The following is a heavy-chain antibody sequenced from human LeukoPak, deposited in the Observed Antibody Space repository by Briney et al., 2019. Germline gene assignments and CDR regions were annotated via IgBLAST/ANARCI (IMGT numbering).Heavy chain of an antibody. D-gene: IGHD4-23*01. V-gene: IGHV3-23*01. CDR3: VKDKGDYGGDAFHI. J-gene: IGHJ3*02. CDR2: VSASGGSA. Sequence: GGSLRLSCAASGFTISDYAMSWVRQAPGKGLEWVSSVSASGGSAYYADSMRDRFIVSRDNSNNTVSLQMNSLRAEDTAIYYSVKDKGDYGGDAFHIWGQGTMVTVSS. CDR1: GFTISDYA.